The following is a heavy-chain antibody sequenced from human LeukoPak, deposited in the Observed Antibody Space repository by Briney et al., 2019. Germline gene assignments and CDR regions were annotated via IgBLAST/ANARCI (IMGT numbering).Heavy chain of an antibody. V-gene: IGHV4-30-2*01. D-gene: IGHD4-17*01. CDR1: GGSIGSGGYS. Sequence: PSETLSLTCAVSGGSIGSGGYSWSWIRQPPGKGLEWIGYIYHSGSTYYNPSLKSRVSISVDRSKNQFSLKLSSVTAADTAVYYCARAPVTTGYSMDVWGQGTTVTVSS. CDR2: IYHSGST. J-gene: IGHJ6*02. CDR3: ARAPVTTGYSMDV.